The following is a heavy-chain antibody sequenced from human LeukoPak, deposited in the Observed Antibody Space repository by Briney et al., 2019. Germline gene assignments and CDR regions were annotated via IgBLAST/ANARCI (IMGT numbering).Heavy chain of an antibody. CDR1: GYTFTSYY. J-gene: IGHJ3*02. CDR3: ARGGVIAVAGSDAFDI. CDR2: INPSGGST. V-gene: IGHV1-46*01. Sequence: GASVKVSCKASGYTFTSYYMHWVRQAPGQGLEWMGIINPSGGSTSYAQKFQGRVTMTRDTSTSTVYMELSSLRSEDTAVYYCARGGVIAVAGSDAFDIWGQGTMVTVSS. D-gene: IGHD6-19*01.